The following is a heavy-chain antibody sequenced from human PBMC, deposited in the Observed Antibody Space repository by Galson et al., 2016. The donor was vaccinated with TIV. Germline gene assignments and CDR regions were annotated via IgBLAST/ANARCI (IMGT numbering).Heavy chain of an antibody. Sequence: SVKVSCKASGCTFSSYDMSWVRQAPGQGLEWMGGIIPLFSTADYAQKFQGRVTITTDESTSTAYMDLTSLRSEDTAIYYCAKDRNTAMDTYYCYYGMDVWGQGTTVTVSS. J-gene: IGHJ6*02. D-gene: IGHD5-18*01. CDR3: AKDRNTAMDTYYCYYGMDV. V-gene: IGHV1-69*05. CDR2: IIPLFSTA. CDR1: GCTFSSYD.